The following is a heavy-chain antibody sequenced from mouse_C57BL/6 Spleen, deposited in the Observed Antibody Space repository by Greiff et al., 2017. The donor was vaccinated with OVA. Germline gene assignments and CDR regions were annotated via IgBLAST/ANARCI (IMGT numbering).Heavy chain of an antibody. D-gene: IGHD1-1*01. CDR1: GYTFTDYN. J-gene: IGHJ3*01. CDR2: INPNNGGT. CDR3: ARAYGSSKGFAY. Sequence: EVQLQQSGPELVKPGASVKIPCKASGYTFTDYNMDWVKQSPGKSLEWIGDINPNNGGTIYNQKFKGKATLTVDKSSSTAYMELRSLTSEDTAVYYCARAYGSSKGFAYWGQGTLVTVSA. V-gene: IGHV1-18*01.